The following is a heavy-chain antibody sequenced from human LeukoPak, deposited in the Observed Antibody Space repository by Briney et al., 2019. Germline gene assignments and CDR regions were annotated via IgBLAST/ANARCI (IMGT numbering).Heavy chain of an antibody. J-gene: IGHJ6*02. CDR3: ARESVLLWFGEVNYYGMDV. CDR2: IYYSGST. D-gene: IGHD3-10*01. Sequence: PSETLSLTCTVSGGSVSSGSYYWSWIRQPPGKGLEWTGYIYYSGSTNYNPSLKSRVTISVDTSKNQFSLKLSSVTAADTAVYYCARESVLLWFGEVNYYGMDVWGQGTTVTVSS. V-gene: IGHV4-61*01. CDR1: GGSVSSGSYY.